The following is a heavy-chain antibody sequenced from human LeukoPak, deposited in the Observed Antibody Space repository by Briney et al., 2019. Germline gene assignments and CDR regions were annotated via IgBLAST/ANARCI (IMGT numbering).Heavy chain of an antibody. CDR2: IYYSGST. CDR1: GGSISSSSYY. D-gene: IGHD6-19*01. J-gene: IGHJ3*02. V-gene: IGHV4-39*07. CDR3: ATHSSGWYTGRAFDI. Sequence: SETLSLTCTVSGGSISSSSYYWGWIRQPPGKGLEWIGSIYYSGSTNYNPSLKSRITISVDTSKNQFSLKLSSVTAADTAVYYCATHSSGWYTGRAFDIWGQGTMVTVSS.